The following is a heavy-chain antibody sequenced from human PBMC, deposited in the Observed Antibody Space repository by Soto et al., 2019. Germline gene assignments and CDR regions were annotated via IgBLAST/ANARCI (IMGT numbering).Heavy chain of an antibody. J-gene: IGHJ5*02. CDR3: ARVRSGMPSSSQGWFDP. D-gene: IGHD6-6*01. Sequence: SETLSLTCTVSGDSITSRDFYWGWIRRPPGQGLEWVGTISHSGDTFYNPPLKSRLTMSLDASKNQFSMRLTSVTAADAAVYYCARVRSGMPSSSQGWFDPWGQGTLVTVSS. CDR1: GDSITSRDFY. V-gene: IGHV4-39*01. CDR2: ISHSGDT.